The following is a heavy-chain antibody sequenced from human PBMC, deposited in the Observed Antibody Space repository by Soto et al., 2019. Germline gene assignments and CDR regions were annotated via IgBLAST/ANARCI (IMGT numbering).Heavy chain of an antibody. CDR1: GGPINTFY. CDR3: AREGSYSAYNFAHGIQLWSFDF. J-gene: IGHJ4*02. CDR2: IFSSGST. D-gene: IGHD5-12*01. V-gene: IGHV4-4*07. Sequence: PSETLSLTCTVSGGPINTFYWSWVRQPAGKGLEWIGRIFSSGSTSFNPSLESRVAMSVDTPKNHFSLNLSSVTAADMAVYYCAREGSYSAYNFAHGIQLWSFDFWGQGALVTVSS.